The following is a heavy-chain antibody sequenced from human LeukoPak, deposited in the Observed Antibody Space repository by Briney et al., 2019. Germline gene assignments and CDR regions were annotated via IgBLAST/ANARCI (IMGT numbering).Heavy chain of an antibody. V-gene: IGHV1-69*13. Sequence: ASVKVSCKASGGTFSSYAISWVRQAPGQGLEWMGGIIPIFGTANYAQKFQGRVTITADESTSTAYMELSSLGSEDTAVYYCASVGGNSGYCFDYWGQGTLVTVSS. D-gene: IGHD4-23*01. CDR2: IIPIFGTA. CDR3: ASVGGNSGYCFDY. J-gene: IGHJ4*02. CDR1: GGTFSSYA.